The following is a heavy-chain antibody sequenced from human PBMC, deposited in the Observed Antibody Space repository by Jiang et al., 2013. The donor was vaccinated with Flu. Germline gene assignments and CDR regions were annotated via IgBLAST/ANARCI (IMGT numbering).Heavy chain of an antibody. V-gene: IGHV6-1*01. CDR3: ARGRNPNYFDY. J-gene: IGHJ4*02. CDR1: GDSVSSNTIA. Sequence: QTLSLTCDISGDSVSSNTIAWNWIRQSPSRGLEWLGRTYYRSKWFNDYAVSVKSRMTFSADTSRNQLSLHLNSVTPEDTAVYYCARGRNPNYFDYWGQGTLVTVSS. CDR2: TYYRSKWFN.